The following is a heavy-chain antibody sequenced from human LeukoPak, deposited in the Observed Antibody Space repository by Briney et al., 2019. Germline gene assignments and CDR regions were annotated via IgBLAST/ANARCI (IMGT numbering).Heavy chain of an antibody. Sequence: GGSLRLSCAASGFTFSSYAMSWVRQAPGKGLEWVSAISGSGDSTYYGDSVKGRFTISRDNSKNTLYLQMNSLRAEDTAVYYCARDLGYCTNGVCHTRFDYWGQGTLVAVSS. J-gene: IGHJ4*02. CDR1: GFTFSSYA. V-gene: IGHV3-23*01. CDR3: ARDLGYCTNGVCHTRFDY. D-gene: IGHD2-8*01. CDR2: ISGSGDST.